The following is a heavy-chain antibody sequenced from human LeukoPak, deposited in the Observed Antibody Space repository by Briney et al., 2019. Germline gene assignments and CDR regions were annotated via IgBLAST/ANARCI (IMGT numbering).Heavy chain of an antibody. J-gene: IGHJ4*02. Sequence: PSETLSLTCTVSGGSISSSSYYWGWIRQPPGKGLEWIGSIYYSGSTNYNPSLKSRVTISVDTSKNQFSLKLSSVTAADTAVYYCARRQLWLSRYFDYWGQGTLVTVSS. D-gene: IGHD5-18*01. V-gene: IGHV4-39*07. CDR3: ARRQLWLSRYFDY. CDR2: IYYSGST. CDR1: GGSISSSSYY.